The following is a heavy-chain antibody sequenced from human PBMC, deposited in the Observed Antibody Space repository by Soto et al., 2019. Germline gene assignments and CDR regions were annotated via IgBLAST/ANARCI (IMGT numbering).Heavy chain of an antibody. CDR1: GYTFTSYG. J-gene: IGHJ6*02. Sequence: GASVKVSCKASGYTFTSYGISWVRQAPGQGLERMGWISAYNGNTSYAQKLQGRVTMTTDTSTSTAYMELRSLRSDDTAVYYCARVSCSGGSCGILFYYYYYYGMDVWGQGTTVTVSS. D-gene: IGHD2-15*01. CDR3: ARVSCSGGSCGILFYYYYYYGMDV. CDR2: ISAYNGNT. V-gene: IGHV1-18*01.